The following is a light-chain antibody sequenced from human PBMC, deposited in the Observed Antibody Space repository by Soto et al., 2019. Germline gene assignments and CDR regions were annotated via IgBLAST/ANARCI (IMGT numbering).Light chain of an antibody. CDR1: QSVLYSSNNKNY. Sequence: DIVMTQSPDSLAVSLGERVTINCKSSQSVLYSSNNKNYLAWYQLKPGQPPKLLIYWSSTRESGVPDRFSGSGSGTDFTLTINSLQAEDVAVYYCQQYYGSPPYTFGQGTRLEIK. CDR2: WSS. J-gene: IGKJ2*01. CDR3: QQYYGSPPYT. V-gene: IGKV4-1*01.